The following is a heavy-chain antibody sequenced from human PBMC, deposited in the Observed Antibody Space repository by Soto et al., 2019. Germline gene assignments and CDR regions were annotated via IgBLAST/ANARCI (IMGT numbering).Heavy chain of an antibody. V-gene: IGHV1-69*06. CDR3: ARQTLDYGSGSYQFDY. CDR1: GGTFSSYA. Sequence: QVQLVQSGAEVKKPGSSVKVSCKASGGTFSSYAISWVRQAPGQGLEWMGGIIPIFGTANYAQKLQGRVTITADKSTTTAYVELSSPRSEDTAVYYCARQTLDYGSGSYQFDYGGKGTLVTVSS. J-gene: IGHJ4*02. D-gene: IGHD3-10*01. CDR2: IIPIFGTA.